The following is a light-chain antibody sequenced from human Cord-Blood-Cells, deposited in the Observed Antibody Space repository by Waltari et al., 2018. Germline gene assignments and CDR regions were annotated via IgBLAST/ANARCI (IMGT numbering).Light chain of an antibody. CDR1: ALPKQY. V-gene: IGLV3-25*03. CDR2: NDS. Sequence: SYELTQPPSVSVSPGQTARITCSGDALPKQYAYWYQQKPGQAPLLVINNDSERPSGIPERFSGSSSGTTVTLTISGVQAEDEADYYCQSADSSGTWVFGGGTKLTVL. CDR3: QSADSSGTWV. J-gene: IGLJ3*02.